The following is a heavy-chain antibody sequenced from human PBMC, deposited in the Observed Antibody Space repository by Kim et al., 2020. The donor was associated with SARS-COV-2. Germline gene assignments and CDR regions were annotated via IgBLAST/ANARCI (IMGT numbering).Heavy chain of an antibody. CDR3: ARVNGYSSFNAFDI. D-gene: IGHD5-18*01. V-gene: IGHV1-46*01. Sequence: YAQKFQDRVSVTRDTSTNTVYMELSSGTSEDTAMYYCARVNGYSSFNAFDIWGQGTTVTVSS. J-gene: IGHJ3*02.